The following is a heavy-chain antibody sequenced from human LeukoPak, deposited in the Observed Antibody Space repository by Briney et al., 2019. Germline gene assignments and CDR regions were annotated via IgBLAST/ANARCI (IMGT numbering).Heavy chain of an antibody. CDR3: SGRAVADSGPDY. CDR2: IYYSGST. V-gene: IGHV4-59*01. J-gene: IGHJ4*02. CDR1: GGPISSYY. Sequence: SETLSLTCTVSGGPISSYYWSWIRQPPGKGLEWIGYIYYSGSTNYNPSLKSRVTISVDTSKNQFSLKRSSVTAADTAVYYCSGRAVADSGPDYWGQGTLVTVSS. D-gene: IGHD6-19*01.